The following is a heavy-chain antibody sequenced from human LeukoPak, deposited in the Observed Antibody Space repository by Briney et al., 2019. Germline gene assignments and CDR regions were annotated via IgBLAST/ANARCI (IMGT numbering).Heavy chain of an antibody. CDR1: GGSFSGYY. CDR3: ARNKYCSGGSCYSGRLDY. J-gene: IGHJ4*02. CDR2: MNHSGST. V-gene: IGHV4-34*01. D-gene: IGHD2-15*01. Sequence: SETLSLTCAVYGGSFSGYYWSWIRQPPGKGLEWIGEMNHSGSTNYNPSLKSRVTISVDTSKNQFSLKLSSVTAADTAVYYCARNKYCSGGSCYSGRLDYWGQGTLVTVSS.